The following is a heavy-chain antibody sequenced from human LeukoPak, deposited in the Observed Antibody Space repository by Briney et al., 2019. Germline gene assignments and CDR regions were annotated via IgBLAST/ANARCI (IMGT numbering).Heavy chain of an antibody. J-gene: IGHJ3*02. Sequence: ASVKVSFKASGYTFTSYDISWVRQAPGQGLEWMGWISAYNGNTKYAQKFQGRVTMTTDTSTSTAYMEVRNLRSDDTAVYYCARDGFDAFEIWGQGTMVTVSS. CDR1: GYTFTSYD. CDR2: ISAYNGNT. V-gene: IGHV1-18*01. CDR3: ARDGFDAFEI. D-gene: IGHD5-12*01.